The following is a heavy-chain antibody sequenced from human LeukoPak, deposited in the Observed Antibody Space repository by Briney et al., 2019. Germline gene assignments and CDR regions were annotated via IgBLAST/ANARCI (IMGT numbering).Heavy chain of an antibody. Sequence: PGGSLRLSCGASGFYFSSYSMNWVRQAPGKGLEWVSSINSGSTYMYYADSVKGRFTISRDNAKNSLHLQMYSLRAEDTAVYFCARVEATTGRNYHYHYMDVWGKGTTVTVSS. CDR1: GFYFSSYS. CDR3: ARVEATTGRNYHYHYMDV. J-gene: IGHJ6*03. CDR2: INSGSTYM. V-gene: IGHV3-21*01. D-gene: IGHD1-1*01.